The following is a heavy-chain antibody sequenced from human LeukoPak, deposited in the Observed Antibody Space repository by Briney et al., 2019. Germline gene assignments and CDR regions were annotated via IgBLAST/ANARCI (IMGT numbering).Heavy chain of an antibody. CDR2: IYPSDSDT. J-gene: IGHJ4*02. Sequence: GESLKISCNVSGYSITSYWIGLVRQMPGKGLWWRGIIYPSDSDTTYSPSFQGEVTISVDTSISSVYLQWTSLKASHTAMSYCERQLTRARFDYWGRGTLVTVSS. CDR3: ERQLTRARFDY. CDR1: GYSITSYW. V-gene: IGHV5-51*01. D-gene: IGHD4-11*01.